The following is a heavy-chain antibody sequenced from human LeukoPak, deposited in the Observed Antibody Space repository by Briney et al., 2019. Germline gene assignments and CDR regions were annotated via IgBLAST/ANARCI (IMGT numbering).Heavy chain of an antibody. D-gene: IGHD3-16*02. J-gene: IGHJ4*02. V-gene: IGHV3-23*01. CDR1: GFTFSSYA. CDR2: IGGSGGNT. CDR3: AKDNYDYVWGSYRHTAPEGQNFDY. Sequence: GGSLRLSCAASGFTFSSYAMSWVRQAPGKGLECVSAIGGSGGNTYYADSVKGRFTISRDNSKNTLYLQMNSLRAEDTAVYYCAKDNYDYVWGSYRHTAPEGQNFDYWGQGTLVTVSS.